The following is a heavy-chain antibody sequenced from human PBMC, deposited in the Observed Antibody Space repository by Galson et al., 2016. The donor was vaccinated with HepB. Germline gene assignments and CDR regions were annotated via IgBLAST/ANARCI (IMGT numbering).Heavy chain of an antibody. CDR2: INRYSTER. Sequence: SLRLSCAASGFTLSDYWMSWVRQAPGKGLEWVAKINRYSTERSYVDSVRGRFTISRDNAKSSLFLQMSTLRAEDTAVYYCARGGASRFDQWGQGNLVTVSS. CDR3: ARGGASRFDQ. J-gene: IGHJ4*02. V-gene: IGHV3-7*03. D-gene: IGHD3-16*01. CDR1: GFTLSDYW.